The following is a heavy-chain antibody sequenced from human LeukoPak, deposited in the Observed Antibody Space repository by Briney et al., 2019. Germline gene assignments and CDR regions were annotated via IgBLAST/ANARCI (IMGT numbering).Heavy chain of an antibody. CDR1: GGSISSSSYY. Sequence: SETLSLTCTVSGGSISSSSYYWGWIRQPPGKGLEWIRSIYYSGSTYYNPSLKSRVTISVDTSKNQFSLKLSSVTAADTAVYYCATVITPGYFDYWGQGTLVTVSS. V-gene: IGHV4-39*01. CDR2: IYYSGST. J-gene: IGHJ4*02. D-gene: IGHD4-23*01. CDR3: ATVITPGYFDY.